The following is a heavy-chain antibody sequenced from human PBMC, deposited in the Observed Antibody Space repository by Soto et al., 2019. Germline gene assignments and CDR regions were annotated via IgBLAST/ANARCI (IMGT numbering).Heavy chain of an antibody. CDR3: ARVPFWVVGATGGGFDP. CDR1: GGSISSYY. D-gene: IGHD1-26*01. V-gene: IGHV4-59*01. CDR2: IYYTGST. J-gene: IGHJ5*02. Sequence: QVQLQESGPGLVKPSETLSLTCTISGGSISSYYWSWIRQPPGKGLEWIGYIYYTGSTNYNPSLKSPVTIPVGTSKNQYSLTLSSVTAADTAVYYCARVPFWVVGATGGGFDPWGQGTLVTVSS.